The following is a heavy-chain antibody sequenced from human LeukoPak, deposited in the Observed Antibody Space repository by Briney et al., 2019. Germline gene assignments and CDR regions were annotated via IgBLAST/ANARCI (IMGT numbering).Heavy chain of an antibody. D-gene: IGHD1-1*01. CDR1: GGSISSGTYY. Sequence: SETLSLTCTVSGGSISSGTYYWGWIRQPPGKGLEWIGSLSYSGSTYYSPSLKSRVTISVDTSRNQFSLKLSSVTAADSAVYYCARVEGTTGTTLRWFDPWGQGTLVTVS. CDR2: LSYSGST. CDR3: ARVEGTTGTTLRWFDP. J-gene: IGHJ5*02. V-gene: IGHV4-39*01.